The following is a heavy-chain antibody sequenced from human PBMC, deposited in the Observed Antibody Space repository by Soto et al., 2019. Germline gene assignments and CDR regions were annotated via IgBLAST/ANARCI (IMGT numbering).Heavy chain of an antibody. CDR2: ISAYNGNT. D-gene: IGHD6-19*01. Sequence: QVQLVQSGAEVKKPGASVKVSCKASGYTFTSYGISWVRQAPGQGLEWMGWISAYNGNTNNAQKLQGKVTMTTDTTTRTADMELRGLRSDDTAVYYCARYRPIAVAGTGWFDPWGQGTLVTVSS. V-gene: IGHV1-18*01. CDR1: GYTFTSYG. CDR3: ARYRPIAVAGTGWFDP. J-gene: IGHJ5*02.